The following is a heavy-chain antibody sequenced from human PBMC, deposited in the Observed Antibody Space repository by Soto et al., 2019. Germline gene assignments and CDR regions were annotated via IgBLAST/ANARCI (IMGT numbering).Heavy chain of an antibody. J-gene: IGHJ6*02. D-gene: IGHD6-19*01. CDR2: ISSSSSTI. CDR3: ARVATVAGTALNLPSVRPGMDV. Sequence: GGSLRLSCAASGFTFSSYSMNWVRQAPGKGLEWVSYISSSSSTIYYADSVKGRFTISRDNAKNSLYLQMNSLRDEGTAVYYCARVATVAGTALNLPSVRPGMDVWGQGTTVTVSS. V-gene: IGHV3-48*02. CDR1: GFTFSSYS.